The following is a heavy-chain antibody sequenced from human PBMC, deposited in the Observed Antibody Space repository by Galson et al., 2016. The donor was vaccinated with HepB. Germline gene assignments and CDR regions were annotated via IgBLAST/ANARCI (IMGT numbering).Heavy chain of an antibody. CDR3: ARGQRGRWLQLSYFDS. CDR1: EFTFSSYW. CDR2: IKQDGSEK. J-gene: IGHJ4*02. D-gene: IGHD5-24*01. V-gene: IGHV3-7*01. Sequence: SLRLSCAASEFTFSSYWMSWVRQAPGKGLEWVANIKQDGSEKNYVDSVKGRFTISRDNAKKSLYLQMSSLRVEDTAVYYCARGQRGRWLQLSYFDSWGQGTLVTVSS.